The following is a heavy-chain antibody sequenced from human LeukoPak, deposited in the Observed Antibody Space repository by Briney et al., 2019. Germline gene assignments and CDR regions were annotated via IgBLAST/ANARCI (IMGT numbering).Heavy chain of an antibody. CDR3: ARESGSSRFFDY. Sequence: GGSLRLSCEASGFTFSSHWMHWVRQAPGEGLVWVSRVYNDGSTTNYADSVKGRSTISRDNAKNTLYLQMNSLRAEDMAVYYCARESGSSRFFDYWGQGTLVTVSS. CDR2: VYNDGSTT. D-gene: IGHD6-6*01. V-gene: IGHV3-74*01. J-gene: IGHJ4*02. CDR1: GFTFSSHW.